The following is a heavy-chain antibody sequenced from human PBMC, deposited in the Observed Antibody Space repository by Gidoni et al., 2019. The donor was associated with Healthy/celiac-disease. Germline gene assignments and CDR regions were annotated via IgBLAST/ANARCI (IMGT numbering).Heavy chain of an antibody. V-gene: IGHV4-30-2*01. J-gene: IGHJ5*02. CDR1: GGSISSGGSP. CDR2: IYHSGST. Sequence: QLQLQESGSGLVKPSQTLSLTCAVSGGSISSGGSPWSWIRQPPGKGLEWIGYIYHSGSTYYNPSLKSRVTISVDRSKNQFSLKLSSVTAADTAVYYCAREIAYCGGDCYSWFDPWGQGTLVTVSS. CDR3: AREIAYCGGDCYSWFDP. D-gene: IGHD2-21*02.